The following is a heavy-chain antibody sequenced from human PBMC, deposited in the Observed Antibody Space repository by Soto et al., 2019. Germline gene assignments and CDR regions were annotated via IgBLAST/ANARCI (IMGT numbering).Heavy chain of an antibody. V-gene: IGHV3-15*01. D-gene: IGHD5-12*01. Sequence: PWVTLRLSCAASGFTLSNAWMSCVRHAPGQGLEWVGRSKSKTDDGTTQYAAPVEGGLTISRDDSKNTLYLQLNSLRTEDTAGDYCTTDSRQKWHDYFDYRHQETLVRVCS. CDR1: GFTLSNAW. J-gene: IGHJ4*01. CDR3: TTDSRQKWHDYFDY. CDR2: SKSKTDDGTT.